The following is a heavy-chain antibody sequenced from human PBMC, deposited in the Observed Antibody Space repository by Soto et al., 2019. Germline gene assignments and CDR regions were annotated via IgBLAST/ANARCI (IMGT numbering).Heavy chain of an antibody. D-gene: IGHD3-3*01. Sequence: GEPLKISCKGSGYSFTSYWIGWVRQMPGKGLEWMGIIYPGDSDTRYSPSFQGQVTISADKSISTAYLQWSSLKASDTAMYYCARSRNDFWSGYYYYGMDVWGQGTTVTVSS. J-gene: IGHJ6*02. V-gene: IGHV5-51*01. CDR1: GYSFTSYW. CDR3: ARSRNDFWSGYYYYGMDV. CDR2: IYPGDSDT.